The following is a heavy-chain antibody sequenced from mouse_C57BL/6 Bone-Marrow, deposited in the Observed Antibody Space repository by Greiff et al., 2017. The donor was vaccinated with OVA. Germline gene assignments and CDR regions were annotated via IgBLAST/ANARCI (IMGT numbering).Heavy chain of an antibody. D-gene: IGHD2-4*01. J-gene: IGHJ2*01. CDR3: TRMIYYDFSFDY. Sequence: EVMLVESGGGLVQPGGSMKLSCAASGFTFSDAWMDWVRQSPEKGLEWVAEIRNKANNHATYYAESVKGRFTISRDDSKSSVYLQMNSLRAEDTGIYYCTRMIYYDFSFDYWGQGTTLTVSS. V-gene: IGHV6-6*01. CDR2: IRNKANNHAT. CDR1: GFTFSDAW.